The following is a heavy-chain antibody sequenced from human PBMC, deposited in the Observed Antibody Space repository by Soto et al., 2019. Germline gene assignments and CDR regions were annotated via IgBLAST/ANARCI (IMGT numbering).Heavy chain of an antibody. V-gene: IGHV4-34*01. CDR1: GGSFSGYY. Sequence: SETLSLTCTVYGGSFSGYYWSWIRQPPGKGLEWIGEINHSGSTNYNPSLKSRVTISVDTSKNQFSLKLNSVTAADTAVYFCARGRVSSGWYRDYWGQGTLVTVSS. CDR2: INHSGST. J-gene: IGHJ4*02. CDR3: ARGRVSSGWYRDY. D-gene: IGHD6-19*01.